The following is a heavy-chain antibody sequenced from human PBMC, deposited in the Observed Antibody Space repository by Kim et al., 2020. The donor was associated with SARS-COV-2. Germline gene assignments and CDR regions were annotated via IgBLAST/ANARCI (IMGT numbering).Heavy chain of an antibody. D-gene: IGHD5-12*01. Sequence: GGSLRLSCVVSGFTFSYFEMNWVRQAPGKGLEWVAYITSSGSAIQYTDSVKGRFTISRDSAKNSLYLQMNSLRAEDTAVYYCARGWATIKYYFDYWCQGT. CDR1: GFTFSYFE. CDR3: ARGWATIKYYFDY. J-gene: IGHJ4*02. V-gene: IGHV3-48*03. CDR2: ITSSGSAI.